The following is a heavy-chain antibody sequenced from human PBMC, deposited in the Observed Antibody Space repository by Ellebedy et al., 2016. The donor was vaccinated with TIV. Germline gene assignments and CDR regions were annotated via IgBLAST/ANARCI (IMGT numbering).Heavy chain of an antibody. V-gene: IGHV3-7*01. Sequence: GGSLRLSCTASGFTLTNYWMTWVRQAPGKGLEWVANINEDGTKKYYVDSVRGRFTISRDNAKDSLYLQMNSLRADDTAVYFCASDGSYGDYRSPTHALSFWGQGTMVTVSP. CDR3: ASDGSYGDYRSPTHALSF. J-gene: IGHJ3*01. D-gene: IGHD4-17*01. CDR2: INEDGTKK. CDR1: GFTLTNYW.